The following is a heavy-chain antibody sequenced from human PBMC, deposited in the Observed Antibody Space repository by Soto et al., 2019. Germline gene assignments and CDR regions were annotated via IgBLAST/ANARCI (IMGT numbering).Heavy chain of an antibody. CDR1: GFTFSDHY. V-gene: IGHV3-11*01. Sequence: PWGSLRLSCTASGFTFSDHYMSWIRQVPGKGLEWLSYISSSGDTIYYADSVKGRFTVSRDNAKNSLYLQMNSLRAEDTAVYYCARYCSSASCYAGSAEYFQNWGQGTQVTVSS. CDR3: ARYCSSASCYAGSAEYFQN. CDR2: ISSSGDTI. D-gene: IGHD2-2*01. J-gene: IGHJ1*01.